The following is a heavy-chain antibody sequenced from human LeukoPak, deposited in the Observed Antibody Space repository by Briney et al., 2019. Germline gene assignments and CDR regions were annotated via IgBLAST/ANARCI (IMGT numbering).Heavy chain of an antibody. CDR3: ARDVGGDLDY. Sequence: GGSLRLSCAVSGFTFRNYWMAWVRQAPGKGLEWVANIRGDEGDKNSVDSVKGRFTISRDNAKNSLYLQMNSLGVEDTAVYYCARDVGGDLDYWGQGTLVTVSS. J-gene: IGHJ4*02. CDR1: GFTFRNYW. V-gene: IGHV3-7*03. CDR2: IRGDEGDK. D-gene: IGHD2-21*02.